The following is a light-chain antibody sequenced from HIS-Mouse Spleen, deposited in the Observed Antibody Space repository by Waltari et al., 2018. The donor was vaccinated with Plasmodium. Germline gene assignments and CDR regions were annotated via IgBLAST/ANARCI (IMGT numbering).Light chain of an antibody. CDR3: QQYDNLPPYT. CDR1: QDISNY. V-gene: IGKV1-33*01. Sequence: DIQMPQSPSSLSASVGDRVTITCQASQDISNYLNWYQQKPGKAPKRLIYDASNLETGVPSRFSGSGSGTDFTFTISSLQPEDIATYYCQQYDNLPPYTFGQGTKLEIK. CDR2: DAS. J-gene: IGKJ2*01.